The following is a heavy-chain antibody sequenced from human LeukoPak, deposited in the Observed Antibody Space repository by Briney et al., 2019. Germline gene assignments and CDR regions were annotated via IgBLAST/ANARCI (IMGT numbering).Heavy chain of an antibody. CDR2: INHSGST. V-gene: IGHV4-34*01. J-gene: IGHJ2*01. Sequence: SETLSLTCAVYGGSFSGYYWSWIRQPSGKGLEWIGEINHSGSTNYNPSLKSRVTISVDTSKNQFSLKLSSVTAADTAVYYCARARIAVAGARRSKGQFDLWGRGTLVTVSS. D-gene: IGHD6-19*01. CDR1: GGSFSGYY. CDR3: ARARIAVAGARRSKGQFDL.